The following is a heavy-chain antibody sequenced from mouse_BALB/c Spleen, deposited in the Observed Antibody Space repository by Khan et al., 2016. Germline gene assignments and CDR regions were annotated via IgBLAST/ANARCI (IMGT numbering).Heavy chain of an antibody. D-gene: IGHD1-2*01. CDR3: ATWDYYGSAFAY. Sequence: EVQLQESGPSLAKPSQTLSLTCSVTVDSITSGHWNWIRKFPGNKFDFMGYISHSGDSYYNPSLKSRISITRDTSKNQYYLQLNSVTTEDTATYYCATWDYYGSAFAYWGQGTLVTVSA. CDR1: VDSITSGH. CDR2: ISHSGDS. J-gene: IGHJ3*01. V-gene: IGHV3-8*02.